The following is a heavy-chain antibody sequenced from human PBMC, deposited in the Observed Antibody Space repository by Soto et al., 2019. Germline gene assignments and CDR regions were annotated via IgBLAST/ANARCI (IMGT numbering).Heavy chain of an antibody. J-gene: IGHJ4*02. CDR1: GFSLSTSAVG. V-gene: IGHV2-5*01. CDR2: IYWNDDK. D-gene: IGHD5-18*01. CDR3: AGKRLQFDY. Sequence: QITLKESGPTLVEPTQTLTLTCTFSGFSLSTSAVGVGWIRQPPGKALEWLALIYWNDDKRYSPSLKSRLTSPKDTSKNQVVLKMTNMEPVDKATYYCAGKRLQFDYWGQGTLVTVSS.